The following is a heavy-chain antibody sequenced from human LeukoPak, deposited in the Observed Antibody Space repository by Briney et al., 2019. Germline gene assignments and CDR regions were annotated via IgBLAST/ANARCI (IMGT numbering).Heavy chain of an antibody. CDR1: GGSISSSSYY. D-gene: IGHD2-21*02. CDR2: IYYSGST. CDR3: ARYCGGDCFAFDI. Sequence: ASETLSLTCTVSGGSISSSSYYWGWIRQPPGKGLEWIGSIYYSGSTYYNPSLKSRVTISVDTSKNQFSLKLSSVTAADTAVYYCARYCGGDCFAFDIWGQGTMVTVSS. V-gene: IGHV4-39*07. J-gene: IGHJ3*02.